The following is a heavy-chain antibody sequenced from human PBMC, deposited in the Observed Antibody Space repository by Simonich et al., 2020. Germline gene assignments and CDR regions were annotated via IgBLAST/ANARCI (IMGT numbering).Heavy chain of an antibody. D-gene: IGHD1-26*01. Sequence: QVQLQESGPGLVKPSETLSLTCAVSGYSISSGYYWGWIRQPPGKGLEWIGSIYHRGSTYYKPSLKRRVTISVDTSKNQFSLKLSSVTAADTAVYYCARLAPGYSGSYPEYFQHWGQGTLVTVSS. J-gene: IGHJ1*01. CDR2: IYHRGST. V-gene: IGHV4-38-2*01. CDR3: ARLAPGYSGSYPEYFQH. CDR1: GYSISSGYY.